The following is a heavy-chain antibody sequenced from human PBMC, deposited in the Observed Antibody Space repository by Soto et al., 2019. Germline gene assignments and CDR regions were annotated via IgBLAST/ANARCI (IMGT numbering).Heavy chain of an antibody. Sequence: SETLSLTCAVSGGSISSGGYSWSWIRQPPGKGPEWIGYIYHSGSTYYNPSLKSRVTTSVDRSKNQFSLKLSSVTAADTAVYYCARSIARGGWFDPWGQGTLVTVSS. D-gene: IGHD6-6*01. CDR2: IYHSGST. CDR1: GGSISSGGYS. V-gene: IGHV4-30-2*01. CDR3: ARSIARGGWFDP. J-gene: IGHJ5*02.